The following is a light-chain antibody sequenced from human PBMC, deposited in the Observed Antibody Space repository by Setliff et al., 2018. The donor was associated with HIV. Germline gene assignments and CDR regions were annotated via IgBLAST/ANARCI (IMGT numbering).Light chain of an antibody. Sequence: QSVLTQPASVSGSPGQSIIISCTGNGSDIGTYNLVSWYQQYPGKVPKLIIYEVSKRPSGISNRFSGSKSGNTASLTLSGLQAEDEADYYCCSYSTSGTFVLFGGGTKVTVL. V-gene: IGLV2-23*02. CDR1: GSDIGTYNL. J-gene: IGLJ2*01. CDR3: CSYSTSGTFVL. CDR2: EVS.